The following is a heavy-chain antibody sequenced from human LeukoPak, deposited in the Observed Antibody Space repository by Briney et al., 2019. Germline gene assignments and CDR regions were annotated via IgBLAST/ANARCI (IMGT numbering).Heavy chain of an antibody. V-gene: IGHV3-73*01. CDR1: GFTFSGSA. J-gene: IGHJ6*02. Sequence: RSGGSLRLSCAASGFTFSGSAMHWVRQASGKGLEWVGRIRSKANSYATAYAASVKGRFTISRDDSKNTAYLHMNSLKTEDTAVYCCTRRGEKKYYYYGMDVWGQGTTVTVSS. D-gene: IGHD3-10*01. CDR3: TRRGEKKYYYYGMDV. CDR2: IRSKANSYAT.